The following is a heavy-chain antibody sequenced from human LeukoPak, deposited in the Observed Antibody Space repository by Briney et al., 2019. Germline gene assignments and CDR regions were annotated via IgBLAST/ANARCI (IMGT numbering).Heavy chain of an antibody. CDR2: IYYSGST. Sequence: SETLSLTCSVFGDSMTTYYWSWIRQPPGKGLEWIGSIYYSGSTNYNPSLKSRVTISVDTSKNQFSLKLSSVTAADTAVYFCARDSGYSYGPLDYWGQGTLVTVSS. J-gene: IGHJ4*02. CDR3: ARDSGYSYGPLDY. V-gene: IGHV4-59*12. D-gene: IGHD5-18*01. CDR1: GDSMTTYY.